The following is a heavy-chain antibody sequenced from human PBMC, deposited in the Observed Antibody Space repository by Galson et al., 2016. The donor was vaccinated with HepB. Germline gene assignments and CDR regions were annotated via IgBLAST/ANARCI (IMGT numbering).Heavy chain of an antibody. V-gene: IGHV1-46*02. CDR1: GYTFNTYN. J-gene: IGHJ4*02. Sequence: SVKVSCKASGYTFNTYNMHWVRQAPGQGLEWMGIIKPSGGNTIYAQKFQVRITMTRDTSTSTVYMELISLRSEDTAVYYCARELDHSFYFDYWGQGTLLTVSS. D-gene: IGHD1-14*01. CDR3: ARELDHSFYFDY. CDR2: IKPSGGNT.